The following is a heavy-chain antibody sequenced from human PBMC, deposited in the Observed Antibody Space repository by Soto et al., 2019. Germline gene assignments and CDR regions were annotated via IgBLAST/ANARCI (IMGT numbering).Heavy chain of an antibody. CDR1: GYTFTSYA. CDR3: VRAGQLVLYYYGMDV. CDR2: INAGNGNT. D-gene: IGHD6-13*01. Sequence: QVQLVQSGAEEKKPGASVKVSCKASGYTFTSYAMHWVRQAPGQRLEWMGWINAGNGNTKYSQKFQGRVTITRDTSASTAYMELSSLRSEDTAVYYCVRAGQLVLYYYGMDVWGQGTTVTVSS. V-gene: IGHV1-3*05. J-gene: IGHJ6*02.